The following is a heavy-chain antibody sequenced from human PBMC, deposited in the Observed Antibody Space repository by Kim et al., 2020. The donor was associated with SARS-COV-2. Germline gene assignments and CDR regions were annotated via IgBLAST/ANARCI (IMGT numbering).Heavy chain of an antibody. CDR2: IGTAGDT. J-gene: IGHJ3*02. Sequence: GGSLRLSCAASGFTFSSYDMHWVRQATGKGLEWVSAIGTAGDTNYPGYVKSRCSISSGDNKNYLYLQMMSLLGAEAAVDYYCAAGERAFDIWVHETVGT. V-gene: IGHV3-13*01. CDR1: GFTFSSYD. D-gene: IGHD2-21*01. CDR3: AAGERAFDI.